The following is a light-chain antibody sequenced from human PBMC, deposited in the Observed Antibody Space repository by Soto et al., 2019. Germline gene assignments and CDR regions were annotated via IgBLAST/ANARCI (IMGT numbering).Light chain of an antibody. CDR1: SSDVGDYNF. CDR2: NVT. V-gene: IGLV2-14*01. J-gene: IGLJ2*01. CDR3: ISYASTSPNVV. Sequence: QSALTQPASVSGSPGQSITISCTGTSSDVGDYNFVSWYQQHPGKAPKFMIYNVTDRPSGISNRFSGSKSVNTASLNISGLRPEDEADYYCISYASTSPNVVFGGGTKVTVL.